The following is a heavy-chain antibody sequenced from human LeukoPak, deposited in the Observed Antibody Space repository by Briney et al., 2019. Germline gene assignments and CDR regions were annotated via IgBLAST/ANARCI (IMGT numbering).Heavy chain of an antibody. D-gene: IGHD5-18*01. V-gene: IGHV3-53*01. Sequence: GGSLRLSCAASGFTVSSNYMSWVRQAPGKGLEWVSVIYSGGSTYYADSVKGRFTISRDNSKNTLYLQMNSLRAEDTAVYYCAKDRVDTAMVPRVWGQGTLVTVSS. CDR3: AKDRVDTAMVPRV. J-gene: IGHJ4*02. CDR1: GFTVSSNY. CDR2: IYSGGST.